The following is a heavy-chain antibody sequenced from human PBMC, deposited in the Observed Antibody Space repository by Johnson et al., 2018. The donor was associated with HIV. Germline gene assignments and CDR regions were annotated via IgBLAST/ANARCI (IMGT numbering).Heavy chain of an antibody. D-gene: IGHD6-19*01. V-gene: IGHV3-66*03. CDR3: AKVPKAVAGTDAFDI. CDR1: GFNVSSNY. Sequence: VQLVESGGGLIQPGGSLRLSCAASGFNVSSNYMNWVRQAPGKGLEWVSVIYSGGSTYYADSVKGRFSISRDKSKNTLYLQMNSLRDEDTAVYYCAKVPKAVAGTDAFDIWGQGTMVTVSS. J-gene: IGHJ3*02. CDR2: IYSGGST.